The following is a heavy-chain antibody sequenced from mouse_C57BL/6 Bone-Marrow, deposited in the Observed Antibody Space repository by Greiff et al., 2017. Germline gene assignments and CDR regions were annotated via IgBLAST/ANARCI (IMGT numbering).Heavy chain of an antibody. Sequence: QVQLQQSGAELVRPGTSVKVSCKASGYAFTNYLIEWVKQRPGQGLEWIGVINPGSGGTNYNEKFKGKATMTADKSSSTAYMQLSSLTSEDSAVYFCARSAYGYHWYFDVGGTGTTVTVSS. CDR3: ARSAYGYHWYFDV. CDR1: GYAFTNYL. CDR2: INPGSGGT. V-gene: IGHV1-54*01. J-gene: IGHJ1*03. D-gene: IGHD2-2*01.